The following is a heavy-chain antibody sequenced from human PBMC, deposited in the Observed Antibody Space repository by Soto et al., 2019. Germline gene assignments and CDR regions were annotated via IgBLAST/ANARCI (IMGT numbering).Heavy chain of an antibody. J-gene: IGHJ6*02. Sequence: PGGSLRLSCAAFGLTFSSYAMSWVRQAPGKGLEWVSAISGSGGSTYYADSVKGRFTISRDNSKNTLYLQMNSLRAEDTAVYYCAKMFGYCSGGSCYSYYCYGMDVWGQGTTVTVSS. CDR2: ISGSGGST. D-gene: IGHD2-15*01. CDR3: AKMFGYCSGGSCYSYYCYGMDV. V-gene: IGHV3-23*01. CDR1: GLTFSSYA.